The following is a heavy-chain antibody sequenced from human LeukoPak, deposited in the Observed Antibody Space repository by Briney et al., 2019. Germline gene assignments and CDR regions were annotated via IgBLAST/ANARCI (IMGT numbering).Heavy chain of an antibody. Sequence: SETLSLTCTVSGDSISRSTYYWAWIRQPPGKGLEWIGSVYYGRSPYFNPSLESRATISVDTSKNHFSLKISSVTAADTAVYYCARSSGTGTFSYWGQGTLVTVSS. D-gene: IGHD6-25*01. CDR1: GDSISRSTYY. CDR2: VYYGRSP. CDR3: ARSSGTGTFSY. V-gene: IGHV4-39*02. J-gene: IGHJ4*02.